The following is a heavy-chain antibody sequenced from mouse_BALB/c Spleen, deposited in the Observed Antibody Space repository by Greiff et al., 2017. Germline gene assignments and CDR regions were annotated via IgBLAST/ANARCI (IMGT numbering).Heavy chain of an antibody. CDR2: ISSGGSYT. Sequence: EVQRVESGGDLVKPGGSLKLSCAASGFTFSSYGMSWVRQTPDKRLEWVATISSGGSYTYYPDSVKGRFTISRDNAKNTLYLQMSSLKSEDTAMYYCARSLYYYGSRDYYAMDYWGQGTSVTVSS. D-gene: IGHD1-1*01. CDR3: ARSLYYYGSRDYYAMDY. CDR1: GFTFSSYG. V-gene: IGHV5-6*01. J-gene: IGHJ4*01.